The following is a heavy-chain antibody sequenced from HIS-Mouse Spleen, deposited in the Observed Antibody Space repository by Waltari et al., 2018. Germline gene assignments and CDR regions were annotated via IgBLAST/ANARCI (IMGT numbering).Heavy chain of an antibody. D-gene: IGHD3-3*01. V-gene: IGHV3-21*01. CDR3: ARDKGILEWLLSG. CDR2: ISSSSSYI. Sequence: EVQLVESGGGLVKPGGSLSLSCAASGFTFIAYSMNWVRRAPGKGLEWVSSISSSSSYIYYADSVKGRFTISRDNAKNSLYLQMNSLRAEDTAVYYCARDKGILEWLLSGWGQGTLVTVSS. CDR1: GFTFIAYS. J-gene: IGHJ4*02.